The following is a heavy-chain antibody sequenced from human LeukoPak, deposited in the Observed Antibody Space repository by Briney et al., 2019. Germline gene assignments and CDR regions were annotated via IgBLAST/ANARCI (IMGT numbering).Heavy chain of an antibody. D-gene: IGHD1-26*01. CDR2: IYYSGST. CDR3: ARQGSGRSSDY. V-gene: IGHV4-39*01. Sequence: PSETLSLTCTVSGGSISSSSYSWGWIRQPPGKGLEWIGSIYYSGSTFYNPSHKSRVTISVDTSKNQFSLKLSSVTAADTAAYYCARQGSGRSSDYWGQGTLVTVSS. J-gene: IGHJ4*02. CDR1: GGSISSSSYS.